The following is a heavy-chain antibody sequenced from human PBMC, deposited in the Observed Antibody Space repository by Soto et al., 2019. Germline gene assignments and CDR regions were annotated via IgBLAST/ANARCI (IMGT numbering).Heavy chain of an antibody. Sequence: GASVKVSCKASGYTFTSYAMHWVRQAPGQRLEWMGWINAGNGNTKYSQKFQGRVTITRDTSASTAYMELSSLRSEDTAVYYCARDRSSVMYYYDSSGYYSPYYFDYWGQGTLVTSPQ. D-gene: IGHD3-22*01. CDR3: ARDRSSVMYYYDSSGYYSPYYFDY. V-gene: IGHV1-3*01. CDR1: GYTFTSYA. J-gene: IGHJ4*02. CDR2: INAGNGNT.